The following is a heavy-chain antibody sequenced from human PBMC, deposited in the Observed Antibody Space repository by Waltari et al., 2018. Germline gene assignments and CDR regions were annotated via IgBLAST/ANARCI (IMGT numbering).Heavy chain of an antibody. CDR1: GFTFDAYG. D-gene: IGHD5-18*01. Sequence: VQLVESGGGVVRPGGSMSLSCEASGFTFDAYGMSWVRHATGKGLEWVSGINWNGGSTGYADSVKGRFTISRDNAKNSLYLQMNSLRAEDTALYYCARDPGGYSYGFHFDLWGRGTLVTVSS. CDR2: INWNGGST. CDR3: ARDPGGYSYGFHFDL. V-gene: IGHV3-20*04. J-gene: IGHJ2*01.